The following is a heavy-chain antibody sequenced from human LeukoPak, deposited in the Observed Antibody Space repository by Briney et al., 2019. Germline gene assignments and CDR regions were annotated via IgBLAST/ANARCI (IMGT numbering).Heavy chain of an antibody. Sequence: SETLSLTCTVSGGSISNTNYYWGWIRQPPGKGLEWIWSINYSGTTYYNPSLKSRLTISVDTSKNQFSLKLSSVTAADTAVYYCARARRRGSGSYYFDYWGQGTLVTVSS. J-gene: IGHJ4*02. V-gene: IGHV4-39*07. CDR3: ARARRRGSGSYYFDY. CDR2: INYSGTT. D-gene: IGHD3-10*01. CDR1: GGSISNTNYY.